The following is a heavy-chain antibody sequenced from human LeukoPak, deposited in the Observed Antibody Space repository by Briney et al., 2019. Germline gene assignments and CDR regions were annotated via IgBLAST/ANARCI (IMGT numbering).Heavy chain of an antibody. J-gene: IGHJ4*02. CDR1: GGSFSGYY. CDR2: INHNGST. Sequence: SETLSLTCAVYGGSFSGYYWSWIRQPPGKGLEWIGEINHNGSTNYNPSLKSRVTISVDTSKNQFSLKLSSVTAADTAVYYCARGPYYYDSSGCLDYWGQGTLVTVSS. CDR3: ARGPYYYDSSGCLDY. V-gene: IGHV4-34*01. D-gene: IGHD3-22*01.